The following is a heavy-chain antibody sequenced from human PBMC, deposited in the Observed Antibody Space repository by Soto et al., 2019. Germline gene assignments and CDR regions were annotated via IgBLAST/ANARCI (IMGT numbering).Heavy chain of an antibody. CDR1: GGTFSSYT. D-gene: IGHD5-18*01. CDR3: ARDYLAMVRGVAFDI. J-gene: IGHJ3*02. Sequence: QVQLVQSGAEVKKPGSSVKVSCKASGGTFSSYTISWVRQAPGQGLEWMGRIIPILGIANYAQKFQGRVTITADKSTITAYMELSSLRSEDTAVYYCARDYLAMVRGVAFDIWGQGTMVTVSS. CDR2: IIPILGIA. V-gene: IGHV1-69*08.